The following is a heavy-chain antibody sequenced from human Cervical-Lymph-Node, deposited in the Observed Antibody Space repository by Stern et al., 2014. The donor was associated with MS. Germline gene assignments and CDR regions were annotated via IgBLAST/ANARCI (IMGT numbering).Heavy chain of an antibody. D-gene: IGHD1-1*01. CDR2: ITNVEST. Sequence: EVQLVESGGGVIQPGGSLRLSCTASGFPVSRDYMTWVRQAPGKGLEWDSLITNVESTFYSDSVKGRFTISRDDTKNTVYLHMTSLRAEDTAMYYCARDTSSPERSDWWGQGTLGTVSS. CDR1: GFPVSRDY. CDR3: ARDTSSPERSDW. J-gene: IGHJ4*02. V-gene: IGHV3-53*01.